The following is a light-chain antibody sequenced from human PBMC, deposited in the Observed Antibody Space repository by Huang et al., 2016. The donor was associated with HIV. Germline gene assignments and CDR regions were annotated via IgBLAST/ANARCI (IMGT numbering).Light chain of an antibody. CDR3: QLRSTWPGDT. J-gene: IGKJ4*01. CDR2: DAS. CDR1: QTVSSY. Sequence: EIVLTQSQATLSLSPGERATLSCRASQTVSSYLAWYQQKPGQAPRLLIYDASNRAAGSPARFSGSVSGTDFTLTISSLEPEDFAVYYCQLRSTWPGDTFGGGTKVEIK. V-gene: IGKV3-11*01.